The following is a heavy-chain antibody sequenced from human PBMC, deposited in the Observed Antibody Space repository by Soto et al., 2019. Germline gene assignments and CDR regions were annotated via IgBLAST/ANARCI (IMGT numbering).Heavy chain of an antibody. CDR1: GGSISSSSYY. V-gene: IGHV4-39*01. D-gene: IGHD3-3*01. J-gene: IGHJ5*02. CDR2: IYYSGST. CDR3: AILRGDDYDFWSGYNWFDP. Sequence: SETLSLTCTVSGGSISSSSYYWGWIRQPPGKGLEWIGSIYYSGSTYYNPSLKSQVTISVDTSKNQFSLKLSSVTAADTAVYYCAILRGDDYDFWSGYNWFDPWGQGTLVTVSS.